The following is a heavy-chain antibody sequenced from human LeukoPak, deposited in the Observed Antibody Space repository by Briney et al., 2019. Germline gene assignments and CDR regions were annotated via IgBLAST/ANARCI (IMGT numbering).Heavy chain of an antibody. CDR2: IYPGDSDT. CDR3: ARQSYDYVWGSYSNWFDP. CDR1: GYSFTSYW. D-gene: IGHD3-16*01. Sequence: GESLKISCKGSGYSFTSYWIGWVRQMPGKGLEWMGIIYPGDSDTRYSPSFQGQVTISADKSISTAYLQWSGLKASDTAMYYCARQSYDYVWGSYSNWFDPWGQGTLVTVSS. J-gene: IGHJ5*02. V-gene: IGHV5-51*01.